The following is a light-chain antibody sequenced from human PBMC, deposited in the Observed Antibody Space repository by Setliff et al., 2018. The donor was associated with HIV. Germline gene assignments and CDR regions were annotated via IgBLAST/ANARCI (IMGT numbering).Light chain of an antibody. CDR3: QVWNTDSHHPV. V-gene: IGLV3-21*04. Sequence: SYELTQAPSASVAPGETASISCGGSNVGSYNVHWYQQKPGLAPVLVIYYGRDRPSGVPDRFSASTSGNTATLTISGAEAGDEADYYCQVWNTDSHHPVFGTGTKVTVL. CDR1: NVGSYN. CDR2: YGR. J-gene: IGLJ1*01.